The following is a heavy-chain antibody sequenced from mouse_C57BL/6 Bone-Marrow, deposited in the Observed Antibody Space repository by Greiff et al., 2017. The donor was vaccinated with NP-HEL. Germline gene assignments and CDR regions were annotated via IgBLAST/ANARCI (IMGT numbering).Heavy chain of an antibody. D-gene: IGHD1-1*01. V-gene: IGHV1-58*01. CDR1: GYTFTSYG. Sequence: VQLKQSGAELVRPGSSVKMSCKTSGYTFTSYGINWVKQRPGQGLEWIGYIYIGNGYTEYNEKFKGKATLTSDTSSSTAYMQLSSLTSEDSAIYFWARFLLYYYGSSYDAMDYWGQGTSVTVSS. CDR3: ARFLLYYYGSSYDAMDY. J-gene: IGHJ4*01. CDR2: IYIGNGYT.